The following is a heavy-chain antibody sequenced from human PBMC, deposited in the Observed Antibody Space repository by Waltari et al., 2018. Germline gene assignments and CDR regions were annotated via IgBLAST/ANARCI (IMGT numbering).Heavy chain of an antibody. J-gene: IGHJ3*02. CDR1: GFTFRNSW. V-gene: IGHV3-7*01. D-gene: IGHD3-10*01. CDR2: TKQDESEK. CDR3: AREGSYIDAFDM. Sequence: EVQLVESGGGLVQQGGSLRLSCAASGFTFRNSWMSWVRQAPGKGLEWVANTKQDESEKYYVDSVKGRFTISRDNAKNSLYLQMSSLRAEDTAVYYCAREGSYIDAFDMWGQGTMVTVSS.